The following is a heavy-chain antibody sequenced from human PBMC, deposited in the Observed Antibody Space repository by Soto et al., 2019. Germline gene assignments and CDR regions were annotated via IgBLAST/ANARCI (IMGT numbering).Heavy chain of an antibody. CDR1: GFTFSSYS. CDR3: ARDFPSFGY. Sequence: PGGSLRLSCASSGFTFSSYSKNWVRQAPGKGLEWVSYISSSSSTIYYADSVKGRFTISRDNAKNSLYLQMNSLRAEDTAVYYCARDFPSFGYWGQGTLVTVSS. CDR2: ISSSSSTI. J-gene: IGHJ4*02. V-gene: IGHV3-48*01.